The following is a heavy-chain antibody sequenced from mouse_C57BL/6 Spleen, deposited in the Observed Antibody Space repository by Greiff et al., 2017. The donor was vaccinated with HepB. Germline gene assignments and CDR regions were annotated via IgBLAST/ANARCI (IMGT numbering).Heavy chain of an antibody. Sequence: EVKLVDSGGDLVKPGGSLKLSCAASGFTFSSYGMSWVRQTPDKRLEWVATISSGGSYTYYPDSVKGRFTISRDNAKNTLYLQMSSLKSEDTAMYYCARHPVYGRPHYYAMDYWGQGTSVTVSS. CDR3: ARHPVYGRPHYYAMDY. D-gene: IGHD1-1*01. V-gene: IGHV5-6*01. CDR1: GFTFSSYG. J-gene: IGHJ4*01. CDR2: ISSGGSYT.